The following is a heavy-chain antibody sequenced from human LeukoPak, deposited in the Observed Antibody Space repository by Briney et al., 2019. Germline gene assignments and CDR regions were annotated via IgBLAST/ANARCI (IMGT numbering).Heavy chain of an antibody. CDR3: VGGGLPYFDY. D-gene: IGHD3-9*01. J-gene: IGHJ4*02. CDR1: GFTFSSYN. V-gene: IGHV3-48*04. Sequence: PGGSLRLSCAASGFTFSSYNMNWVRQAPGKGLEWISYISVGGGTKYADSVKGRFTISRDNVKNSLYLQMNSLRAEDTAVYYCVGGGLPYFDYWGQGTLVTVSS. CDR2: ISVGGGT.